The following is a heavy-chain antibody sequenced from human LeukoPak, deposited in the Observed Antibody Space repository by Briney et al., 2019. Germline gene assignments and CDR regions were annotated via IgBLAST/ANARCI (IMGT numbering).Heavy chain of an antibody. CDR1: GFTFSSYA. D-gene: IGHD4-11*01. J-gene: IGHJ4*02. V-gene: IGHV3-30-3*01. CDR2: ISYDGSNK. CDR3: ARDRRGTVTSYFDY. Sequence: GGSLRLSCAASGFTFSSYAMHWVRQAPGKGLEWVAVISYDGSNKYYADSVKGRFTISRDNSKNTLYLQMNSLRAEDTAVYYCARDRRGTVTSYFDYWGQGTLVTVSS.